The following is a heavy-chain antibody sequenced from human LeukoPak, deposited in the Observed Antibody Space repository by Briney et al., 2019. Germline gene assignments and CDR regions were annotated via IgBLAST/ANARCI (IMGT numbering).Heavy chain of an antibody. CDR1: GFTFSSYW. Sequence: PGGSLRLSCAASGFTFSSYWMRWVRQAPGKGLEGVANIKNDGSEEYYVDSVKGRFTISRDNAKNSLFLQMNSLTVEDTAVYYRARAIRGSAVDTGDRWGQGTLVTVSS. CDR3: ARAIRGSAVDTGDR. CDR2: IKNDGSEE. V-gene: IGHV3-7*01. J-gene: IGHJ4*02. D-gene: IGHD3-10*01.